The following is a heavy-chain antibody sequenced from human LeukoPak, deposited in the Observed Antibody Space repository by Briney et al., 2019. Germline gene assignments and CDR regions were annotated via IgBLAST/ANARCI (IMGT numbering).Heavy chain of an antibody. CDR3: ARGHFSSGWHAFGM. Sequence: SVKVSCKASGGIFSSYGINWVRQAPGQGLEWMGRIIPMFGATNYAQKFQGRVTVTTDESTSTAYMELSSLRSEDTAVYYCARGHFSSGWHAFGMWGQGTMVTVSS. V-gene: IGHV1-69*05. CDR1: GGIFSSYG. J-gene: IGHJ3*02. D-gene: IGHD6-19*01. CDR2: IIPMFGAT.